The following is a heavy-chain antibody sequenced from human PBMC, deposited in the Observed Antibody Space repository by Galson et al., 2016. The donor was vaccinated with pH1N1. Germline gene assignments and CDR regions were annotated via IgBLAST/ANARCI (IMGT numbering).Heavy chain of an antibody. CDR2: INGGNGKT. V-gene: IGHV1-3*01. J-gene: IGHJ6*02. CDR1: GYTFNTFA. CDR3: ARDGWPQNSFYGTDV. D-gene: IGHD2-15*01. Sequence: SVKVSCKASGYTFNTFAIQWVRQAPGQGLEWLGWINGGNGKTKYSQRFQGRVTIIMDTSATTVYLDISNLKSNDTAIYYCARDGWPQNSFYGTDVWGQGTTVTVSS.